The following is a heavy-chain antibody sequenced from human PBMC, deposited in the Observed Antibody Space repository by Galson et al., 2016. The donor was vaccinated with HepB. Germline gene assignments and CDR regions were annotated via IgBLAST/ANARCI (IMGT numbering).Heavy chain of an antibody. J-gene: IGHJ6*02. D-gene: IGHD2-21*02. CDR1: GFSFSSYG. V-gene: IGHV3-30*18. CDR3: AKSLLGVTLVSYYYGMDV. Sequence: SLRLSCAASGFSFSSYGMHWVRQAPGKGLEWVSVISYDGNKQYFAASVKGRFTISRDNSQNTLYLQMKSLRAEDTAVYYCAKSLLGVTLVSYYYGMDVWGQGTTVTVSS. CDR2: ISYDGNKQ.